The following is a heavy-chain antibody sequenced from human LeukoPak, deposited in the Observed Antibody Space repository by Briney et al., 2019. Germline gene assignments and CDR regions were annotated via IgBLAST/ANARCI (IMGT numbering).Heavy chain of an antibody. V-gene: IGHV3-9*01. CDR1: GFTFDDYA. CDR2: ISWNSGSI. D-gene: IGHD4-17*01. J-gene: IGHJ4*02. Sequence: PGRSLRLSCAASGFTFDDYAMHWVRQAPGKGLEWVSGISWNSGSIGYADSVKGRFTISRDNAKNSLYLQMNSLRAEDTALYYCAXGRXASTVSFIDYWGQGTLVTVSS. CDR3: AXGRXASTVSFIDY.